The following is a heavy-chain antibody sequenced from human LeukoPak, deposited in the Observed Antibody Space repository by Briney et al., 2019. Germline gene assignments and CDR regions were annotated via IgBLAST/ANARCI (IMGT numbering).Heavy chain of an antibody. CDR3: AREGYYYGSGSYRLVRYYYGMDV. V-gene: IGHV3-74*01. J-gene: IGHJ6*02. D-gene: IGHD3-10*01. CDR2: INSDGSST. CDR1: GFTFSSYW. Sequence: PGGSLRLSCAASGFTFSSYWMHWVRQGPGKGLVWVSRINSDGSSTSYADSVKGRFTISRDNAKNTLYLQMNSLRAEDTAVYYCAREGYYYGSGSYRLVRYYYGMDVWGQGTTVTVSS.